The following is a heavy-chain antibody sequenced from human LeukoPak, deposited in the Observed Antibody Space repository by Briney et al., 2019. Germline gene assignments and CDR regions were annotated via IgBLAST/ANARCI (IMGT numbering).Heavy chain of an antibody. CDR3: ARKIRFSRPLPYYYMDV. D-gene: IGHD3-3*01. V-gene: IGHV4-39*01. Sequence: SETLSLTCTVSGGSISSSSYYWGWIRQPPGKGLERIGSIYYSGSTYYNPSLKSRVTISVDTSKNQFSLKLSSVTAADTAVYYCARKIRFSRPLPYYYMDVWGKGTTVTVSS. CDR1: GGSISSSSYY. CDR2: IYYSGST. J-gene: IGHJ6*03.